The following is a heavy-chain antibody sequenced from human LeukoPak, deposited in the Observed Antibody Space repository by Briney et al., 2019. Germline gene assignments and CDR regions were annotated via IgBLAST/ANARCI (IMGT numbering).Heavy chain of an antibody. CDR1: GFTFRNYA. V-gene: IGHV3-23*01. D-gene: IGHD4-17*01. CDR3: AKNLESFGDSATDY. Sequence: GGSLRLSCTASGFTFRNYAMNWVRQAPGKGLEWVSSISGSGGGANYADSVKGRFTVSRDNSKNTLYVQMNSLRAEDTAVYYCAKNLESFGDSATDYWGQGTLVTVSS. CDR2: ISGSGGGA. J-gene: IGHJ4*02.